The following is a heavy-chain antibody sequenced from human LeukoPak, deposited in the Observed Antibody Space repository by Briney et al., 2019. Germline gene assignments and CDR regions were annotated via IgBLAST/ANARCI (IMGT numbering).Heavy chain of an antibody. V-gene: IGHV3-21*01. J-gene: IGHJ6*02. Sequence: GGSLRLSCAASGFTFSSYSMNWVRQASGKGLEWVSSISSSSSYIYYADSVKGRFTISRDNAKNSLYLQMNSLRAEDTAVYYCARDWGYCSGGSCYGMDVWGQGTTVTVSS. CDR1: GFTFSSYS. D-gene: IGHD2-15*01. CDR3: ARDWGYCSGGSCYGMDV. CDR2: ISSSSSYI.